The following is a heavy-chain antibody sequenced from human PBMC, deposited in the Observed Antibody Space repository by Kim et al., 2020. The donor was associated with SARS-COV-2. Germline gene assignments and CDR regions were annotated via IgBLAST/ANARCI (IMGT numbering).Heavy chain of an antibody. J-gene: IGHJ5*02. CDR2: INSDGSST. D-gene: IGHD1-26*01. CDR3: GSGRFSTFAGS. Sequence: GGSLRLSCAASGFTFSGYWMHWVRQAPGKGLVWVSRINSDGSSTSYADSVKGRFTISRDNAKNTLFLQMNSLRAEDTAVYFCGSGRFSTFAGSWGQGTLVTVSS. V-gene: IGHV3-74*01. CDR1: GFTFSGYW.